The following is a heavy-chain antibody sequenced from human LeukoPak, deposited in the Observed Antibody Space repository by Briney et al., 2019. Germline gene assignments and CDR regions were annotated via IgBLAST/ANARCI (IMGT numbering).Heavy chain of an antibody. D-gene: IGHD2-15*01. Sequence: PGGSLRLPCAASGFTFSSYSMNWVRQAPGKGLEWVSSISSSSSYIYYADSVKGRFTISRDNAKNSLYLQMNSLRAEDTAVYYCAREKVVVAATRHYYYYMDVWGKGTTVTVSS. CDR2: ISSSSSYI. CDR1: GFTFSSYS. J-gene: IGHJ6*03. V-gene: IGHV3-21*01. CDR3: AREKVVVAATRHYYYYMDV.